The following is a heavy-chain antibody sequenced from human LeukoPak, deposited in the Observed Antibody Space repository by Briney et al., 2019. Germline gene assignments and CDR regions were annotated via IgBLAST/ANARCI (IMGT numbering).Heavy chain of an antibody. Sequence: ASVKVSCKASGYTFTSYDINWVRQATGQGLEWMGWTNPNSGNTGYAQKFQGRVTMTRDTSISTAYMELSRLRSDDTAVYYCARDDYGDYVLDYWGQGTLVTVSS. CDR2: TNPNSGNT. V-gene: IGHV1-8*01. CDR1: GYTFTSYD. D-gene: IGHD4-17*01. J-gene: IGHJ4*02. CDR3: ARDDYGDYVLDY.